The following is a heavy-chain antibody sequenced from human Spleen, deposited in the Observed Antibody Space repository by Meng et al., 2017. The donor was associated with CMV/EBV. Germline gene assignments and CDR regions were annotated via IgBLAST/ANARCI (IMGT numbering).Heavy chain of an antibody. V-gene: IGHV1-46*01. CDR2: INPSGGST. CDR3: ARGMAFDC. CDR1: GYTFTNYH. D-gene: IGHD5-24*01. J-gene: IGHJ4*02. Sequence: KVSCKASGYTFTNYHMYWVRQAPGQGLEWMGIINPSGGSTNQAQKFQGRLTMTSDTSMSTVYMELNSLRSEDTAVYYCARGMAFDCWGQGTLVTVSS.